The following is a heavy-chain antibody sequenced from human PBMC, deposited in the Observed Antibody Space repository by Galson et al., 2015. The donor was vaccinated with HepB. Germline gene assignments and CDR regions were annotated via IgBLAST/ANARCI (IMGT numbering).Heavy chain of an antibody. J-gene: IGHJ4*02. CDR1: GFSFSNHS. CDR3: ARDSPGQYSNTWYLDYFDY. Sequence: SLRLSCAASGFSFSNHSMNWVRQAPGKGLEWVSSISRRGSYIYYADSVKGRFTISRDNAKNSLYLQMNSLRAEDTAVYYCARDSPGQYSNTWYLDYFDYWGQGSLVTVSS. D-gene: IGHD2-2*01. CDR2: ISRRGSYI. V-gene: IGHV3-21*01.